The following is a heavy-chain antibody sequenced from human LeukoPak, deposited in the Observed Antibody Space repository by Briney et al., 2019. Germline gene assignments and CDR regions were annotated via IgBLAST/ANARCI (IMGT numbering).Heavy chain of an antibody. D-gene: IGHD1-26*01. J-gene: IGHJ4*02. CDR3: AKLGGSDFDY. V-gene: IGHV3-30*02. CDR2: IRYDGSNK. CDR1: GFTFSSYG. Sequence: GGSLRLSCAASGFTFSSYGMHWVRQAPGKGLEWVAFIRYDGSNKYYADSVKGRFTISRDNSKNTLYLQMNSLRAEDTAVYYCAKLGGSDFDYWGQGTLVTVSP.